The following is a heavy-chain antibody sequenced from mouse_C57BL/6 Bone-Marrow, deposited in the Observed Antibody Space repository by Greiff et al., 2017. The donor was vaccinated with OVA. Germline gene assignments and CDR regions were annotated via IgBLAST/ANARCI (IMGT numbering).Heavy chain of an antibody. V-gene: IGHV1-19*01. Sequence: VQLQQSGPVLVKPGASVKMSCKASGYTFTDYYMNWVKQSHGKSLEWIGVINPYNGGTSYNQKFKGKATLTVDKSSSTAYMELNSLTSEDSAVYYCARSRGYGNYGFAYWGQGTLVTVSA. CDR1: GYTFTDYY. CDR2: INPYNGGT. J-gene: IGHJ3*01. D-gene: IGHD2-10*02. CDR3: ARSRGYGNYGFAY.